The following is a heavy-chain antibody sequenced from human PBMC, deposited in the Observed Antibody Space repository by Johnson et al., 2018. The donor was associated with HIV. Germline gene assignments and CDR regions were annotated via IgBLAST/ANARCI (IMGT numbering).Heavy chain of an antibody. Sequence: VHLVESGGGLERPGGSLRLSCAASGFFFADYGMTWVRQPPWRGLEWVSGINWNGGSTGYTDSVKGRFTIYRDNAKNSLYLQMNSLRVEDTALYYCARLMAARTLDDAFDLWGQGTMVTVSS. CDR1: GFFFADYG. D-gene: IGHD6-13*01. V-gene: IGHV3-20*04. CDR2: INWNGGST. J-gene: IGHJ3*01. CDR3: ARLMAARTLDDAFDL.